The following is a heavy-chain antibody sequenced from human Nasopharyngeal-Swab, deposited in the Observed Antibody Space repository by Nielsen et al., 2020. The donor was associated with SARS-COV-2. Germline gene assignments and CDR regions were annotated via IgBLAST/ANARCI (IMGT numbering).Heavy chain of an antibody. Sequence: GESLKMSCAASGFTFSSYAMSWVRQAPGKGLEWVSAISGSGGSTYYADSVKGRFTISRDNSKNTLYLQMNSLRAEDTAVYYCAKGYSGYVFGTLDYWGQGTLVTVSS. D-gene: IGHD5-12*01. CDR3: AKGYSGYVFGTLDY. CDR1: GFTFSSYA. CDR2: ISGSGGST. J-gene: IGHJ4*02. V-gene: IGHV3-23*01.